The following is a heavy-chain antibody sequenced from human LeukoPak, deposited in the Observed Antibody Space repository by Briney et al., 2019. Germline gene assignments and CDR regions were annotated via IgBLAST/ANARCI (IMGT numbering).Heavy chain of an antibody. J-gene: IGHJ4*02. V-gene: IGHV1-2*02. CDR3: ARYGYNSCDIDF. D-gene: IGHD5-24*01. CDR2: INPNNGGT. Sequence: ASVKVSCKASGYTFTAYYMHWVRQAPGQGLEWMGWINPNNGGTNYAQKFQGRVTMTRDTSISTAYMELSRLRSDDTAVYYCARYGYNSCDIDFWGQGTTVTVSS. CDR1: GYTFTAYY.